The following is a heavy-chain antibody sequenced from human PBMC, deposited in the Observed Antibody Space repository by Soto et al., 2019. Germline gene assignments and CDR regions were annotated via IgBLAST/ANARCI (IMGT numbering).Heavy chain of an antibody. CDR2: IITAFGTT. Sequence: QVQLVQSGPEVKKPGSSVKVSCKASGDTFNSYVITWVRQAPGQGLEWLGGIITAFGTTSYAQNFQDRLPLTADEAATTDHMELSSRTAVDAAMYYCTRSYGYTFGGSLDNWGQGTLVTVSS. J-gene: IGHJ4*02. CDR3: TRSYGYTFGGSLDN. CDR1: GDTFNSYV. V-gene: IGHV1-69*01. D-gene: IGHD5-18*01.